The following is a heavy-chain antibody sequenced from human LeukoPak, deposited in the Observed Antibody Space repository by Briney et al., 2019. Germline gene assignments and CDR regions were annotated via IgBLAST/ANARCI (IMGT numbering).Heavy chain of an antibody. Sequence: GGSLRLSCAASGFTFSSYAMSWVRQAPGKGLEWVSSLSGSGDSTYYTDSVRGRFIISRDNSKSTLYLQMNSLRAEDTAAYYCAQESAWMPLEWFILWGQGTLVTVSS. CDR1: GFTFSSYA. D-gene: IGHD3-3*01. CDR3: AQESAWMPLEWFIL. CDR2: LSGSGDST. V-gene: IGHV3-23*01. J-gene: IGHJ4*02.